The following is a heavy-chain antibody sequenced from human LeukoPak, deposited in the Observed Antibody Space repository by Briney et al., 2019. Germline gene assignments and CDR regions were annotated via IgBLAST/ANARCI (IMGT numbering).Heavy chain of an antibody. Sequence: ASVKVSCKASGYTFTSYDINWVRQATGQGLEWMGWVNPNSGNTGFAQKFQGRVTMTRDTSTSTVHMELSSLRSEDTAVYYCARAGGDYDSYNFDYWGQGTLVTVSS. D-gene: IGHD4-17*01. J-gene: IGHJ4*02. CDR3: ARAGGDYDSYNFDY. CDR1: GYTFTSYD. V-gene: IGHV1-8*01. CDR2: VNPNSGNT.